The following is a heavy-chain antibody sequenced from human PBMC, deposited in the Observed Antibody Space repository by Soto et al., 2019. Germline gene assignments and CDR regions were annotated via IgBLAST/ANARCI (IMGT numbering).Heavy chain of an antibody. J-gene: IGHJ3*02. Sequence: GASVKVSCKASGYTFTSYGISWVRQAPGQGLEWMGRIIPILGIANYAQKFQGRVTITADKSTSTAYMELSSLRSEDTAVYYCARAGGYDSSGYRIDAFDIWGQGTMVT. D-gene: IGHD3-22*01. V-gene: IGHV1-69*04. CDR2: IIPILGIA. CDR3: ARAGGYDSSGYRIDAFDI. CDR1: GYTFTSYG.